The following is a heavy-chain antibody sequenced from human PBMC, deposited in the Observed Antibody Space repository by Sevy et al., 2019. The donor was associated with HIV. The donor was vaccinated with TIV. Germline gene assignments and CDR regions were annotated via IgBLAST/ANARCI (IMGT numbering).Heavy chain of an antibody. Sequence: GGSLRLSCAASGFTFSSYSMNWVRQAPGKGLEWVSSISSSSSYIYYADSVKGRFTISRDNAKNSLYLQMNSLRAEDTAVYYCARRGGVVREYYFDYWGQGTLVTVSS. J-gene: IGHJ4*02. CDR3: ARRGGVVREYYFDY. CDR1: GFTFSSYS. CDR2: ISSSSSYI. V-gene: IGHV3-21*01. D-gene: IGHD2-15*01.